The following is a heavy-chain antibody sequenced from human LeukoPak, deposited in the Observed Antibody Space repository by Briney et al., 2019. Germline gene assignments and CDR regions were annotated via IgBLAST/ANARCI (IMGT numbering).Heavy chain of an antibody. D-gene: IGHD3-10*01. J-gene: IGHJ4*02. Sequence: SETLSLTCTVSGGSISSYYWSWIRQPPGKGLEWIGYIYYSGSTNYNLSLKSRVTISVDTSKNQFSLRLSSVTAADTAVYYCARGYGSGSYVDYWGRGTLVTVSS. CDR3: ARGYGSGSYVDY. CDR1: GGSISSYY. CDR2: IYYSGST. V-gene: IGHV4-59*01.